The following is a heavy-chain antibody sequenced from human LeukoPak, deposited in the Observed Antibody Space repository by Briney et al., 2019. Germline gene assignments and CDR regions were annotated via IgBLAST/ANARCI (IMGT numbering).Heavy chain of an antibody. CDR2: ISWDGGST. V-gene: IGHV3-43D*03. D-gene: IGHD3-10*01. Sequence: PGGSLRLSCAASGFTFDDYAMHWLRQAPGKGLEGFSLISWDGGSTYYADSVKGRFTISRDNSKNSLYLQMNSLRAEDTALYYCAKGSSHNYYYYMDVWGKGTTVTVSS. CDR3: AKGSSHNYYYYMDV. CDR1: GFTFDDYA. J-gene: IGHJ6*03.